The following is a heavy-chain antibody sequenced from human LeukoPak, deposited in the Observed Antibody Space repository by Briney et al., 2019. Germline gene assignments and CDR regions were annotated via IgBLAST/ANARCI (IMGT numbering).Heavy chain of an antibody. CDR3: ARELNNDPYYDFWSGYYAFDY. D-gene: IGHD3-3*01. CDR2: IYYSGST. Sequence: SETLSLTCTVSGGSISSYYWSWIRQPPGKGLEWIGYIYYSGSTNYNPSLKSRVTISVDTSKNQFSLKLSSVTAADTAVYYCARELNNDPYYDFWSGYYAFDYWGQGTLVTVSS. CDR1: GGSISSYY. V-gene: IGHV4-59*01. J-gene: IGHJ4*02.